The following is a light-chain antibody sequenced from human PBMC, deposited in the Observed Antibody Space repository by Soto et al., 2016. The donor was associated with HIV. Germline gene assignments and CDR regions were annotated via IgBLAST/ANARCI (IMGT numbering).Light chain of an antibody. CDR2: AAS. Sequence: AIQMTQSPSSLSASVGDRVTITCRASQGIGNELGWYQQKPGKAPKLLIYAASSLGSGVPLRFSGSGSGTDFTLTTSSLQPEDSASYFCLQDYNYPYTFGQGTKLEIK. J-gene: IGKJ2*01. V-gene: IGKV1-6*01. CDR3: LQDYNYPYT. CDR1: QGIGNE.